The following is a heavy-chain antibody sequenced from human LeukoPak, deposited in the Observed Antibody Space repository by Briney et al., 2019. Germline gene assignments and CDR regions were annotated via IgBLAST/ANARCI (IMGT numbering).Heavy chain of an antibody. CDR2: INHSGST. D-gene: IGHD3-22*01. CDR3: ATGYYDRGLFDY. J-gene: IGHJ4*02. V-gene: IGHV4-34*01. CDR1: GGSFSGYY. Sequence: PSETLSLTCAVYGGSFSGYYWSWIRQPPGKGLEWIGEINHSGSTNYNPFLKSRVTISVDTSKNQFSLKLSSVTAADTAVYYCATGYYDRGLFDYWGQGTLVTVSS.